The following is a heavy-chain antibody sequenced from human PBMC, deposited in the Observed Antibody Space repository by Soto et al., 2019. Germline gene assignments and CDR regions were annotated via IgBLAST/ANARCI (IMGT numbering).Heavy chain of an antibody. CDR2: ISGSGGST. CDR1: GFTFSGYA. D-gene: IGHD6-13*01. V-gene: IGHV3-23*01. CDR3: AKDLYSSSWNRFDA. Sequence: PGGSLRLSCAASGFTFSGYAMSWVRQAPGKGLEWVSGISGSGGSTYSADSVKGRFTISRDNSKNTLYLQMNSLRVEDTAVYYCAKDLYSSSWNRFDAWGQGTLVTVSS. J-gene: IGHJ5*02.